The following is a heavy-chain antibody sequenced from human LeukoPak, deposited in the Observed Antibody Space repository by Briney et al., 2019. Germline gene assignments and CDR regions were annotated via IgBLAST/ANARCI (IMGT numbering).Heavy chain of an antibody. CDR2: ISAGGGST. CDR3: AKGDPPTYYDILIGQDY. J-gene: IGHJ4*02. CDR1: GFTFSSYA. Sequence: PGGSLRLSCAASGFTFSSYAMSWVRQAPGKGLEWVAGISAGGGSTYYADSVKGRFTISRDNSKNMLYLQLNSLRAEDTAVYYCAKGDPPTYYDILIGQDYWGQGTLVTVSS. V-gene: IGHV3-23*01. D-gene: IGHD3-9*01.